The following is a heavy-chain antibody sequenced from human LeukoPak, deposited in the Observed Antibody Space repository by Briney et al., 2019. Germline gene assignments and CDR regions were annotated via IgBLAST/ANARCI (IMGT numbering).Heavy chain of an antibody. D-gene: IGHD5-24*01. V-gene: IGHV3-23*01. Sequence: GGSLRLSCAASGFTFSSYAMSWVRQAPGRGLEWVSGVSGSGGSTYYADSVKGRFTISRDNSNNTLYLQMNSLRAEDTAVYYCAKGRRSVEMATINPGLLDYWGQGTLVTVSS. CDR3: AKGRRSVEMATINPGLLDY. CDR2: VSGSGGST. CDR1: GFTFSSYA. J-gene: IGHJ4*02.